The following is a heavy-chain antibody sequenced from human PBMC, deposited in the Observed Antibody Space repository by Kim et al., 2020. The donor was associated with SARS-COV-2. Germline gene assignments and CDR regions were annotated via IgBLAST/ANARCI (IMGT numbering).Heavy chain of an antibody. Sequence: GESLKISCKGSGYSFSTYYIGWVRQMPGKGLEWMGVIYPSDSDARYSPSFQGQVTISVDKSINTAYLQWNSLKASDTAMYYCARHPNQGGSYNQWFALWGRRPLITVSP. CDR3: ARHPNQGGSYNQWFAL. CDR2: IYPSDSDA. CDR1: GYSFSTYY. D-gene: IGHD1-26*01. V-gene: IGHV5-51*01. J-gene: IGHJ5*02.